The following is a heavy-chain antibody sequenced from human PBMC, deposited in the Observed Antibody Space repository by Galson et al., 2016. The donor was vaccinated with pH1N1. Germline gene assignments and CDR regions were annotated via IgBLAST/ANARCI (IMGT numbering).Heavy chain of an antibody. CDR1: GYSFTNYW. CDR2: IYPGDSDT. CDR3: ARLPYCDTTSCPFDY. Sequence: QSGAEVKKPGESLRISCQGSGYSFTNYWIAWVRQMPGKGLEWMGIIYPGDSDTRYSPSFQGQVTISADKSISTAYLQWSSLRASDTAMYYCARLPYCDTTSCPFDYWGQGTLVTVSS. D-gene: IGHD2-2*01. J-gene: IGHJ4*02. V-gene: IGHV5-51*03.